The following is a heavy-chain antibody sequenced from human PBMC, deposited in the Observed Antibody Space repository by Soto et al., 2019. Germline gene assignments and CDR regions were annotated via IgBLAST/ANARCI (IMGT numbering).Heavy chain of an antibody. CDR1: GFIFSNAW. CDR3: AKDPIEADYYDSINRGVY. Sequence: PGGSLRLSCEGSGFIFSNAWMDWVRQAPGKGLEWVGRIKSEPNGGTTDYAAPVKGRFTVSRDDSKRTVYLQMNSLKAEDTAVYYCAKDPIEADYYDSINRGVYWGEGTMVTVSS. D-gene: IGHD3-22*01. V-gene: IGHV3-15*01. J-gene: IGHJ4*02. CDR2: IKSEPNGGTT.